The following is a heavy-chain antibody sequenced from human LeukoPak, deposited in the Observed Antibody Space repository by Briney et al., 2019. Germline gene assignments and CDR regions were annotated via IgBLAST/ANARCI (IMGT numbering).Heavy chain of an antibody. V-gene: IGHV1-8*01. CDR2: MNPNSGNT. D-gene: IGHD3-3*01. J-gene: IGHJ4*02. CDR1: GYTFTSYD. Sequence: ASVKVSCKASGYTFTSYDINWVRQATGQGLEWMGWMNPNSGNTGYAQKFQGRVTMTRNTSISTAYMELSSLRSEDTAVYYCAALAPPYDFWSGYRFDYWGQGTLVTVSS. CDR3: AALAPPYDFWSGYRFDY.